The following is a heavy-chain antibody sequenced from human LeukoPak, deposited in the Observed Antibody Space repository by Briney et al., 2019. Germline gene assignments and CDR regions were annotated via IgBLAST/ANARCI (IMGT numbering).Heavy chain of an antibody. V-gene: IGHV1-18*01. J-gene: IGHJ4*02. D-gene: IGHD1-1*01. CDR2: ISGYNGDT. CDR1: GYTFTNYG. CDR3: ARDLILEGYFDY. Sequence: GASVKVSCKASGYTFTNYGITWVRQAPGQGLQWMGWISGYNGDTKYAQKLQGRVTMTTDTSTSTAYMELRSLRSDDTAVYYCARDLILEGYFDYWGQGTLVTVSS.